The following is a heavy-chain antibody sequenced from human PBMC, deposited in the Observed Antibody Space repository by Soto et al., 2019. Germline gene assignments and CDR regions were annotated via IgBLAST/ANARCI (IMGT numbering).Heavy chain of an antibody. CDR2: VHHTGNV. J-gene: IGHJ4*02. CDR3: GSISGKSSGCSPIDY. D-gene: IGHD3-22*01. Sequence: QVQLQQWGAGLLKPSETLSLTCAVSGGSFSGFYWGWIRQPPGKGLEWIAEVHHTGNVNQNPSLETRVTISMAMSKNTFTQKLTSETAADTVLYSCGSISGKSSGCSPIDYWGQGSLVTVSS. CDR1: GGSFSGFY. V-gene: IGHV4-34*01.